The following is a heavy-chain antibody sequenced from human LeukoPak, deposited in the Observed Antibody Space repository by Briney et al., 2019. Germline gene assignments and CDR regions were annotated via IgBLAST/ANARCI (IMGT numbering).Heavy chain of an antibody. Sequence: GASVKVSCNASGYSFTTYDINWVRQATGQGLEWMGWMNLKSGYTGYAQKFQGRVTITRDTSTSTVYMELSSLRSEDTAVYYCARVAGSIDYWAQGPLVTVSS. J-gene: IGHJ4*02. CDR2: MNLKSGYT. V-gene: IGHV1-8*03. D-gene: IGHD1-1*01. CDR3: ARVAGSIDY. CDR1: GYSFTTYD.